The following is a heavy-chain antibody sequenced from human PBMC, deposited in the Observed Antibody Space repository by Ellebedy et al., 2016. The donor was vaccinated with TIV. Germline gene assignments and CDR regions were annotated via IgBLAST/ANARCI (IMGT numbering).Heavy chain of an antibody. Sequence: GGSLRLSCAASGFSFRSYWMTWVRQAPGKGLEWLANINQDGSQKYYVDSVKGRFTISRDNAKNSLFLQMISLRAEDTALYYCATDGSYGDYRSPTHAFEMWGQGTMVTVSS. J-gene: IGHJ3*02. D-gene: IGHD4-17*01. V-gene: IGHV3-7*01. CDR3: ATDGSYGDYRSPTHAFEM. CDR1: GFSFRSYW. CDR2: INQDGSQK.